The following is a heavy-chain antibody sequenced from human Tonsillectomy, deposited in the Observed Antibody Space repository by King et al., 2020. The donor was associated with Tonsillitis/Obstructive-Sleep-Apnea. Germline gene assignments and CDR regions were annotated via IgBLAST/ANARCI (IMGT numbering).Heavy chain of an antibody. V-gene: IGHV1-2*04. J-gene: IGHJ4*02. CDR2: INPNSGGT. D-gene: IGHD1-26*01. Sequence: QLVQSGAEVKKPGASVKVSCKASGYTFTGYYMHWVRQAPGQGLEWMGWINPNSGGTNYAQKFQGWVTMTRDTSISTAYMELSRLRSDDTAVDYCARVGYSGSPVARGFDYWGQGTLVTVSS. CDR1: GYTFTGYY. CDR3: ARVGYSGSPVARGFDY.